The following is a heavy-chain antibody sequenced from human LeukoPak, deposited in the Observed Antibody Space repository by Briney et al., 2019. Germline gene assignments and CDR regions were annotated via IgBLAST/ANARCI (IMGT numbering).Heavy chain of an antibody. Sequence: PSETLSLTCTVSGGSISSYYWSWIRQPPGKGLEWIGYIYYSGSTNYNPSLKSRVTISVDTSKNQFSLKLSSVTAADTAVYYCARGFRYFDSMGVTYFDYWGHGTLVTVSS. V-gene: IGHV4-59*01. J-gene: IGHJ4*01. D-gene: IGHD3-9*01. CDR1: GGSISSYY. CDR3: ARGFRYFDSMGVTYFDY. CDR2: IYYSGST.